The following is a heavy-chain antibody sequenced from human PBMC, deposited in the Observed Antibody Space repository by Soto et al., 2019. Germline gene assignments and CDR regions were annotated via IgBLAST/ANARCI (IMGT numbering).Heavy chain of an antibody. D-gene: IGHD3-3*01. CDR1: GYTFTSYG. J-gene: IGHJ5*02. CDR2: ISAYNGNT. V-gene: IGHV1-18*04. CDR3: AGVTIFGVVPDGWFDP. Sequence: QVQLVQSGTEVKKPGASVKVSCKASGYTFTSYGINWVRQSPGHGLERMGWISAYNGNTNYAQNLQGRVTMTTDTSTSTAYRELRSLRCDDTAVYYCAGVTIFGVVPDGWFDPGGQGTLVPVSS.